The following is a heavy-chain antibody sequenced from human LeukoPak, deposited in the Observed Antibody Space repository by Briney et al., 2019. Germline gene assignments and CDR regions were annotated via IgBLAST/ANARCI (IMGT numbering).Heavy chain of an antibody. J-gene: IGHJ4*02. V-gene: IGHV4-30-4*08. Sequence: SSETLSLTCTVSGGSISSGDYYWGWIRQPPGKGLEWIGYIYYSGSTYYNPSLKSRVTISVDTSKNQFSLKLSSVTAAHTAVYYCARSVIWFGELLPGPHFDYWGQGTLVTVSS. CDR3: ARSVIWFGELLPGPHFDY. CDR2: IYYSGST. CDR1: GGSISSGDYY. D-gene: IGHD3-10*01.